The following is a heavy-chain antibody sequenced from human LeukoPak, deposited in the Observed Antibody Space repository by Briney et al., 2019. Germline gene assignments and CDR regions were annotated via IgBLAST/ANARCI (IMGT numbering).Heavy chain of an antibody. CDR2: IYYSGNT. J-gene: IGHJ4*02. V-gene: IGHV4-59*01. CDR1: GGSISNYY. CDR3: ARVRYCSTNRCYDREFDN. Sequence: SETLSLTCSVSGGSISNYYWSWIRQPPGKGLEWIGYIYYSGNTNYNPSLKSRVTISVDTSKNQFSLKLNSVTAADTAVYYCARVRYCSTNRCYDREFDNWGQGTLVTVSS. D-gene: IGHD2-2*01.